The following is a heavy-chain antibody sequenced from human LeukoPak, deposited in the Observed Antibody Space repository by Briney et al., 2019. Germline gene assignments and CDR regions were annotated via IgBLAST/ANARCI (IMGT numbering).Heavy chain of an antibody. J-gene: IGHJ4*02. CDR3: ARVNSDYYGWGGYYPDY. D-gene: IGHD3-10*01. CDR1: GDAISNSY. V-gene: IGHV4-59*01. Sequence: PSETLSLTCTVSGDAISNSYWTWIRQPPGKGLEWIGYIYYTGSTTYNSSLKSRVTISLDTSKNQLSLKLSSVTAADTAVYYCARVNSDYYGWGGYYPDYWGQGTLVTVSS. CDR2: IYYTGST.